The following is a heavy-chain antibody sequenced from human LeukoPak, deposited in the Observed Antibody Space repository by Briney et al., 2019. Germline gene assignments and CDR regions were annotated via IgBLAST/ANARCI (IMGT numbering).Heavy chain of an antibody. J-gene: IGHJ4*02. D-gene: IGHD3-22*01. Sequence: GGSLRLSXAASGFTFDDYGMSWVRQAPGKGLEWVSGINWNGGSTGYADSVKGRFTISRDNAKNSLYLQMNSLRAEDTALYYCARGLTYYDSSGYFPWDYFDYWGQGTLVTVSS. CDR2: INWNGGST. CDR1: GFTFDDYG. V-gene: IGHV3-20*04. CDR3: ARGLTYYDSSGYFPWDYFDY.